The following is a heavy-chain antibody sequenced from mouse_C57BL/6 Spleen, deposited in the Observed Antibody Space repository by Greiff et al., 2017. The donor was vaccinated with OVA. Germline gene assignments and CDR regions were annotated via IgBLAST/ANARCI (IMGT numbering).Heavy chain of an antibody. CDR1: GFTFSDAW. CDR2: IRNKANNHAT. CDR3: TRGASSYDAMDY. D-gene: IGHD1-1*01. V-gene: IGHV6-6*01. Sequence: EVQVVESGGGLVQPGGSMKLSCAASGFTFSDAWMDWVRQSPEKGLEWVAEIRNKANNHATYYAESVKGRFTISRDDSKSSVYLQMNSLRAEDTGIYYCTRGASSYDAMDYWGQGTSVTVSS. J-gene: IGHJ4*01.